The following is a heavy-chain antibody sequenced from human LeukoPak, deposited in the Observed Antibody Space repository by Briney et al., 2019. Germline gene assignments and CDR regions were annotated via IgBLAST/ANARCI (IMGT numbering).Heavy chain of an antibody. Sequence: GGSLRLSCAASGFTFDDYAMHWVRQAPGKGLEWVSGISWNSGSIGYADSVKGRFTISRDNAKNSLYLQMNSLRAEDTAVYYCASLLRLGELSSRYFDYWGQGTLVTVSS. D-gene: IGHD3-16*02. CDR3: ASLLRLGELSSRYFDY. CDR1: GFTFDDYA. J-gene: IGHJ4*02. V-gene: IGHV3-9*01. CDR2: ISWNSGSI.